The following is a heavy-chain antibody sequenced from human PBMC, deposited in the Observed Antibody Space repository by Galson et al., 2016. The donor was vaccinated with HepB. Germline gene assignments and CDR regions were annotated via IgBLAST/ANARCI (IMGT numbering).Heavy chain of an antibody. CDR1: GFTFSSYS. V-gene: IGHV3-21*01. D-gene: IGHD3-10*01. Sequence: SLRLSCAASGFTFSSYSMNWVRQAPGKGLEWVSSISSRSSYIYYADSVKGRFTISRDNAKNTLYLHMNSLRAEDTAVYYCARDRDPAGFDYWGQGTLVTVSS. J-gene: IGHJ4*02. CDR2: ISSRSSYI. CDR3: ARDRDPAGFDY.